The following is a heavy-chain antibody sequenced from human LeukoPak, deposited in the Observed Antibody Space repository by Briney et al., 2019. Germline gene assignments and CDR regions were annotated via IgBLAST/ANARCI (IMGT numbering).Heavy chain of an antibody. CDR1: GFTFSSYA. CDR2: ISSSSSTI. D-gene: IGHD2-2*01. J-gene: IGHJ4*02. V-gene: IGHV3-48*04. Sequence: PGGSLRLSCAASGFTFSSYAMHWVRQAPGRGLEWVSYISSSSSTIYYADSVKGRFTISRDDAKNSLFLQMNSLRAEDTAVYYCARGSSTGGLGYWGQGTLVTVSS. CDR3: ARGSSTGGLGY.